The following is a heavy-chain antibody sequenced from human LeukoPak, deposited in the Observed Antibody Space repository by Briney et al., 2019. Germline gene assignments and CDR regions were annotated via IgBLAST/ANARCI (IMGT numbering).Heavy chain of an antibody. D-gene: IGHD3-10*01. V-gene: IGHV4-39*07. CDR1: GGSISSSSYY. J-gene: IGHJ4*02. CDR3: ARDLPYYGSGSSEDIDY. Sequence: SETLSLTCTVSGGSISSSSYYWGWIRQPPGKGLEWIGSIYYSGSTYYNPSLKSRVTISVDTSKNQFSLKLSSVTAADTAVYYCARDLPYYGSGSSEDIDYWGQGTLVTVSS. CDR2: IYYSGST.